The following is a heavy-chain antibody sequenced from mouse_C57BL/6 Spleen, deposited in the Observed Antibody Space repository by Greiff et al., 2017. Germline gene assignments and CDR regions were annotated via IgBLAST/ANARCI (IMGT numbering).Heavy chain of an antibody. D-gene: IGHD1-1*01. CDR3: AREGEFITTVVIDY. CDR1: GYTFTSYG. Sequence: LVESGAELARPGASVKLSCKASGYTFTSYGISWVKQRTGQGLEWIGEIYPRSGNTYYNEKFKGKATLTADKSSSTAYMELRSLTSEDSAVYFCAREGEFITTVVIDYWGQGTTLTVSS. V-gene: IGHV1-81*01. J-gene: IGHJ2*01. CDR2: IYPRSGNT.